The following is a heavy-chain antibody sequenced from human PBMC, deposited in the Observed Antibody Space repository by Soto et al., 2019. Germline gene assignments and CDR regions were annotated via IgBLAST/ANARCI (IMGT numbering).Heavy chain of an antibody. J-gene: IGHJ4*02. CDR3: ARVLVYAAPVTD. Sequence: PGWSLRLACASSVFTFIDYYMRWIRQAPGKGLEWVSYISSSGSTIYYADSVKGRFTISRDNAKNSLYLQMNSLRAEDTAVYYCARVLVYAAPVTDWGQGTLVTVSS. CDR2: ISSSGSTI. V-gene: IGHV3-11*01. CDR1: VFTFIDYY. D-gene: IGHD2-8*01.